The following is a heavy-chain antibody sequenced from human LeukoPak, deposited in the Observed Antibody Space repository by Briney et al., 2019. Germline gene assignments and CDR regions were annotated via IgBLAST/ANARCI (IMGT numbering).Heavy chain of an antibody. Sequence: SETLSPTCTVSGGSVSSGSYYWSWIRQPPGKGLEWTGYIYYSGSTNYNPSLKSRVTISVDTSKNQFSLKLSSVTAADTAVYYCASKPRDIVVVPAAMMDYYYGMDVWGKGTTVTVSS. CDR1: GGSVSSGSYY. V-gene: IGHV4-61*01. CDR3: ASKPRDIVVVPAAMMDYYYGMDV. J-gene: IGHJ6*04. D-gene: IGHD2-2*01. CDR2: IYYSGST.